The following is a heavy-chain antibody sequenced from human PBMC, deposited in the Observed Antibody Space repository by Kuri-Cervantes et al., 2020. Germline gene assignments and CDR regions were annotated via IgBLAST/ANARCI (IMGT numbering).Heavy chain of an antibody. Sequence: SETLSLTCTVSGGSISSSSYYWGWIRQPPGKGLEWIGSIHHSGSTYYSPSLKSRVTISVDTSKNQFSLRLPSVTAADTAVYYCARRHNSGWIDYWGQGTLVTVSS. V-gene: IGHV4-39*07. J-gene: IGHJ4*02. CDR3: ARRHNSGWIDY. CDR2: IHHSGST. D-gene: IGHD6-19*01. CDR1: GGSISSSSYY.